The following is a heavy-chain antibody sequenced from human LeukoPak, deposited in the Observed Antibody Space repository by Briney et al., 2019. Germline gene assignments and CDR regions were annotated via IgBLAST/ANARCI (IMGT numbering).Heavy chain of an antibody. V-gene: IGHV1-69*06. D-gene: IGHD4-17*01. CDR3: AREAVTTHHDY. J-gene: IGHJ4*02. CDR1: GGTFSSYA. Sequence: VASVKVSCKASGGTFSSYAISWVRQAPEQGLEWTGGIIPIFGTANYAQKFQGRVTITADKSTSTAYMELSSLRSEDTAVYYCAREAVTTHHDYWGQGTLVTVSS. CDR2: IIPIFGTA.